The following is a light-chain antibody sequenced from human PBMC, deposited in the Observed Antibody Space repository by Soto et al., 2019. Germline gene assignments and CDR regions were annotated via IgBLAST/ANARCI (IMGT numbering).Light chain of an antibody. CDR2: LNSDGSH. CDR3: QTWGTGLLV. J-gene: IGLJ3*02. CDR1: SGHSSYA. Sequence: QPVRTQSPSASASLGASVKLTCTLSSGHSSYAIAWHQQQPEKGPRYLMKLNSDGSHSKGDGIPDRFSGSSSGAERYLTISSLQSEDEADYYCQTWGTGLLVFGGGTKLTVL. V-gene: IGLV4-69*01.